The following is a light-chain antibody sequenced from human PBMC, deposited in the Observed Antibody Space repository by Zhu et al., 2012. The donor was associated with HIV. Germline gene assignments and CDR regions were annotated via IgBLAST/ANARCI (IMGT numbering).Light chain of an antibody. CDR3: QHYVPSPMYT. CDR2: GAS. CDR1: QTVSRNY. J-gene: IGKJ2*01. V-gene: IGKV3-20*01. Sequence: EIVLTQSPGTLSLSPGERATLSCRASQTVSRNYLAWYQQKPGQAPRLLIYGASRRVTGIPDRFSGSGSGTDFTLTISRLEPEDFAVYYCQHYVPSPMYTFGPGDRSWRSN.